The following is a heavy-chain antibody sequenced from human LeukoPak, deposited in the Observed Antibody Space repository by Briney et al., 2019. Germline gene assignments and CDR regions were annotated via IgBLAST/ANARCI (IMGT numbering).Heavy chain of an antibody. D-gene: IGHD1-26*01. Sequence: GGSLRLSCAASGFIFNTYGIHWVRQAPGKGLEWVAFIRYDGYNKYYADSVKGRFTISRDNSKNTVSLLMNYMKTEDTAVYYCAKEGGSFDSYHYGIDVWGQGTTVTVSS. CDR3: AKEGGSFDSYHYGIDV. V-gene: IGHV3-30*02. J-gene: IGHJ6*02. CDR1: GFIFNTYG. CDR2: IRYDGYNK.